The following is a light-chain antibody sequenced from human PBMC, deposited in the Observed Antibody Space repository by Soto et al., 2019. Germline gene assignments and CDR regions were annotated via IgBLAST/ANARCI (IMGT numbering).Light chain of an antibody. J-gene: IGLJ2*01. CDR2: STD. Sequence: QSVLTQPPSASGAPGQRVTISCSGSSSNIGSITVNWYQQLPGTAPKLLIYSTDQRPSGVPDRFSGSKSGTSASLAISGLQSEDEADYYCAAWDDSLNGPVFGGGTKLTVL. CDR1: SSNIGSIT. V-gene: IGLV1-44*01. CDR3: AAWDDSLNGPV.